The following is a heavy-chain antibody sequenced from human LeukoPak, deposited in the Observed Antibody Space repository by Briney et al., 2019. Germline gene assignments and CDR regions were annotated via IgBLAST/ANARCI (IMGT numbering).Heavy chain of an antibody. V-gene: IGHV4-59*01. CDR3: ARDTTVASGIQY. CDR2: IYSRST. J-gene: IGHJ4*02. D-gene: IGHD5-18*01. Sequence: SETLSLTCTVSGGPISTFSWSWLRQSPGKGPEWIGSIYSRSTNFNPSFKSRVAISVDTSKNQFSLRLNSLTTADTAVYYCARDTTVASGIQYWGKGTLVTVSS. CDR1: GGPISTFS.